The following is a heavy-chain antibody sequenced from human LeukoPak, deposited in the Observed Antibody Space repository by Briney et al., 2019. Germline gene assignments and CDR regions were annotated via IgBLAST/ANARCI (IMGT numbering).Heavy chain of an antibody. V-gene: IGHV4-59*01. J-gene: IGHJ4*02. CDR1: GGSLSSYY. CDR2: IYKSGSS. CDR3: ARGGYFDSPFDY. Sequence: KPSETLSLNCTVSGGSLSSYYWNWIRLPPGKGLEWIGSIYKSGSSNYNPSLRSRVTISVDTSKTQFSLKLTSVTAADTAVYYCARGGYFDSPFDYWGQGTLVTVSS. D-gene: IGHD3-22*01.